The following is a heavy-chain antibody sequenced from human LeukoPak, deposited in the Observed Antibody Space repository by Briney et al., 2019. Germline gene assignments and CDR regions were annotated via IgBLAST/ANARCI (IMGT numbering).Heavy chain of an antibody. CDR1: GYTFTSYG. CDR3: AREVLRYFDWLPNPYYYYMDV. V-gene: IGHV1-18*01. Sequence: ASVKVSCKASGYTFTSYGISWVRQAPGQGLEWMGWISAYNGNTNYAQKLQGRVTMTTDTSTSTAYMELRSLRSDDTAVYYCAREVLRYFDWLPNPYYYYMDVWGKGTTVTISS. D-gene: IGHD3-9*01. CDR2: ISAYNGNT. J-gene: IGHJ6*03.